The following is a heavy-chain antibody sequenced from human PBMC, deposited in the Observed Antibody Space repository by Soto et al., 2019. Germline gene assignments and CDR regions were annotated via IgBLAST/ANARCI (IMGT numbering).Heavy chain of an antibody. CDR3: AKDRCSSTSCYVGVWDY. D-gene: IGHD2-2*01. CDR1: GFTFSSSA. Sequence: EVQLLESGGGLVQPGGSLRLSCASSGFTFSSSAMNWVRQVPGKGLEWVSPITGSGGSTYHADSVKGRFTISRDNSKNTLYLQMNSLRAEDTAVYYCAKDRCSSTSCYVGVWDYWGQGTLVTVSS. J-gene: IGHJ4*02. CDR2: ITGSGGST. V-gene: IGHV3-23*01.